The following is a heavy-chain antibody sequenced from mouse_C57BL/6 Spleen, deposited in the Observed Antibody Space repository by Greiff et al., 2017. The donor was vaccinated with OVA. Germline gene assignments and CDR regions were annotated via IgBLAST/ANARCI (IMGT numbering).Heavy chain of an antibody. V-gene: IGHV1-59*01. CDR1: GYTFTSYW. CDR2: IDPSDSYT. D-gene: IGHD1-1*01. J-gene: IGHJ1*03. CDR3: ARGPPTVVARGYFDV. Sequence: QVQLQQPGAELVRPGTSVKLSCKASGYTFTSYWMHWVKQRPGQGLEWIGVIDPSDSYTNYNQKFKGKAPLTVDTSSSTASLPLSSLTSEDSAVFYGARGPPTVVARGYFDVWGTGTTVTVSS.